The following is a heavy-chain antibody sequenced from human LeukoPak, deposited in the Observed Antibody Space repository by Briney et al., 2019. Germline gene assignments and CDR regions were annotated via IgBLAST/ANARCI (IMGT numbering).Heavy chain of an antibody. CDR2: AFYSGST. J-gene: IGHJ4*02. CDR1: GSSISSSTW. V-gene: IGHV4-4*02. D-gene: IGHD5/OR15-5a*01. Sequence: SETLSLTCAVSGSSISSSTWWTWVRQAPGKGLEWIGEAFYSGSTNSNPSLKSRLTMSVDESRHEFSLKLASVTAADTAIYYCASGGLVSRYLDHWGQGTLVTVSP. CDR3: ASGGLVSRYLDH.